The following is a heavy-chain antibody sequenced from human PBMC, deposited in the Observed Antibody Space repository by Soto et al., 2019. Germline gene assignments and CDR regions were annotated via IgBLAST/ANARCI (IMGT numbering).Heavy chain of an antibody. J-gene: IGHJ6*02. V-gene: IGHV5-10-1*01. Sequence: AGESLKISCKGSGYSFTSYWISWVRQMPGKGLEWMGRIDPSDSYTNYSPSFQGHVTISADKSISTAYLQWSSLKASDTAMYYCATARYGSGSYYNPSAYYYYGMDVWGQGTTVTVSS. CDR2: IDPSDSYT. CDR3: ATARYGSGSYYNPSAYYYYGMDV. CDR1: GYSFTSYW. D-gene: IGHD3-10*01.